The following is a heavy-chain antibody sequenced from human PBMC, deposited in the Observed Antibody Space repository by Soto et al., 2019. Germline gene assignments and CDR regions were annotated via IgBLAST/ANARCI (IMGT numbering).Heavy chain of an antibody. CDR3: ASYRGAFYFDS. V-gene: IGHV4-59*01. J-gene: IGHJ4*02. Sequence: PSETLSLTCSVSGRSMSSNYWSWIRQSPDKGLEWLGYVFYGGTDYNPSLEGRVSMSAETSKSQFSLKLTSVTAADTAVYYCASYRGAFYFDSWGQGIQVTVSS. CDR1: GRSMSSNY. CDR2: VFYGGT. D-gene: IGHD4-4*01.